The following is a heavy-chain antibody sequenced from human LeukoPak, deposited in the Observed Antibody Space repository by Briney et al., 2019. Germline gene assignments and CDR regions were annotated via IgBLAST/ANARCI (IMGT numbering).Heavy chain of an antibody. Sequence: AASVKVSCKASGGTFSSYAISWVRQAPGQGLEWMGGIIPIFGTANYAQKFQGRVTITTDESTSTAYMELSSLRSEDTAVYYCAREYYDSSGYASWGQGTLVAVSS. J-gene: IGHJ5*02. CDR1: GGTFSSYA. CDR2: IIPIFGTA. V-gene: IGHV1-69*05. CDR3: AREYYDSSGYAS. D-gene: IGHD3-22*01.